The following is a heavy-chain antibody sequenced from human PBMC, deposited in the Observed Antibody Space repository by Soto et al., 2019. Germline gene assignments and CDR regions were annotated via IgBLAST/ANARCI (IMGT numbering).Heavy chain of an antibody. CDR3: VKGVYHYFDY. J-gene: IGHJ4*02. D-gene: IGHD2-2*01. CDR1: RFTFSNYG. V-gene: IGHV3-30*18. CDR2: ISYDGSNK. Sequence: QVQLVESGGGVVQPGRSLRLSCAASRFTFSNYGMHWVRQTPGKGLEWVAVISYDGSNKYYADSVKGRFTISRDNSKNTLYLPMISLRADDTAVYYCVKGVYHYFDYWGQGTLVTVSS.